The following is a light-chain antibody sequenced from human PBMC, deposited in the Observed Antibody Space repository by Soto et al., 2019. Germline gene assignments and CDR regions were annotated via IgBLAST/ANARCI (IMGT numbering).Light chain of an antibody. Sequence: QFLLIQPPSASGSPGRPVTISCPGASSAVAAYNYVSWYQQHPGKAPKLMIYDVSKRPSGVPDRFSGSKSGNTASLTVSGLQAEYEADYYCSSYAGSTNYVFGPGTEVTDL. CDR3: SSYAGSTNYV. CDR1: SSAVAAYNY. J-gene: IGLJ1*01. V-gene: IGLV2-8*01. CDR2: DVS.